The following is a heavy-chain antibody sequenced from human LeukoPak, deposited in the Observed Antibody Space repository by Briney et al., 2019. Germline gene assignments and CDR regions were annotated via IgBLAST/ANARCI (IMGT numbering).Heavy chain of an antibody. V-gene: IGHV3-23*01. D-gene: IGHD3-3*01. CDR3: ARVSGGDHDFWSAFSHFNWFDP. CDR1: EFTFRSYA. Sequence: GGSLRLSCAASEFTFRSYAMTWVRQGPGKGLEWVSGISDSGGSTFYADSVKGRCTISRDNSKNTLYLQMNSLTTEDTAIYYCARVSGGDHDFWSAFSHFNWFDPWGPGTLVTVSS. J-gene: IGHJ5*02. CDR2: ISDSGGST.